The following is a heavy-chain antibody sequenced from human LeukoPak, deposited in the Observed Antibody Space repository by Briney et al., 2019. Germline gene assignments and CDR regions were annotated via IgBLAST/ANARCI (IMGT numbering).Heavy chain of an antibody. J-gene: IGHJ6*03. CDR1: GGSISSHY. D-gene: IGHD3-3*01. CDR3: ARVHYDFWSGYYPSVYMDV. V-gene: IGHV4-59*11. CDR2: IYYSGST. Sequence: SETLSLTCTVCGGSISSHYWSWIRQPPGKGLEWIGYIYYSGSTNYNPSLKSRVTISVDTSKNQFSLKLSSATAADTAVYYCARVHYDFWSGYYPSVYMDVWGKGTTVTVSS.